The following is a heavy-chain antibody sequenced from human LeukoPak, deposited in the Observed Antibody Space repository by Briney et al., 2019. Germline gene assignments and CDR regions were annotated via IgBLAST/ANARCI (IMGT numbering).Heavy chain of an antibody. Sequence: SETLSLTCTVSGGSMSSYYWSFIRQPAGKGLEWIGRIHTSWTTYYNPSLKSRVTISVDTSKNQFSLKLSSVTAADTAVYYCARRSYHGSGSYYPFDYWGQGTLVTVSS. CDR2: IHTSWTT. D-gene: IGHD3-10*01. J-gene: IGHJ4*02. CDR1: GGSMSSYY. V-gene: IGHV4-4*07. CDR3: ARRSYHGSGSYYPFDY.